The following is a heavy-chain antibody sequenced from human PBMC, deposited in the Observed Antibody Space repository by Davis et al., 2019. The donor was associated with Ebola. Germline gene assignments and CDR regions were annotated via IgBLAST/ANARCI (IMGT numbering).Heavy chain of an antibody. D-gene: IGHD3-9*01. CDR3: ATLDILTAYVSYAMDV. Sequence: AASVKVSCKGSGYSFSDYYMHWVQGAPGKGLEWVGLVDPKAGKTVYAGKFQDRVTITADKSTDTVYMELSSLRYEDTAVYYCATLDILTAYVSYAMDVWGQGTTVTVS. CDR1: GYSFSDYY. CDR2: VDPKAGKT. V-gene: IGHV1-69-2*01. J-gene: IGHJ6*02.